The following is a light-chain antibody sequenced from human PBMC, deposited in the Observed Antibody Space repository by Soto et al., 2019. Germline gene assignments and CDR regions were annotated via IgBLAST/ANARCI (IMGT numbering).Light chain of an antibody. Sequence: QSVLTQPASVSGSPGQSISISCTGTSSDVGGYNYVSWYQHQPGKAPKLVIFDVSGRPSGISNRFSGSKSGNTASLTISGLRPEDEADYYCSSYTDFSLYVFGTGTKVNVL. CDR1: SSDVGGYNY. CDR2: DVS. V-gene: IGLV2-14*03. J-gene: IGLJ1*01. CDR3: SSYTDFSLYV.